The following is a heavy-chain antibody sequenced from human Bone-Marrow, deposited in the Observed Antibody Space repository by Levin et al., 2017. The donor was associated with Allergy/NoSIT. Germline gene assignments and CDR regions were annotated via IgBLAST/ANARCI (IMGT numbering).Heavy chain of an antibody. CDR1: DYSFTSFG. V-gene: IGHV1-18*01. J-gene: IGHJ6*02. CDR3: ARDGVVGSIYHYFYGMDL. CDR2: INTYNGDT. Sequence: GESLKISCKANDYSFTSFGISWVRQAPGQGLEWMGWINTYNGDTKYAQNLQGRVTMTIDTSTTTAFMEVTKLTSDDTAIYYCARDGVVGSIYHYFYGMDLWGQGTMVTVSS. D-gene: IGHD1-26*01.